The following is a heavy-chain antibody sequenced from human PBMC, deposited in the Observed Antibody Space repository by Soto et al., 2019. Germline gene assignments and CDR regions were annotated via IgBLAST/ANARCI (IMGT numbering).Heavy chain of an antibody. Sequence: GGSLRLSCAASGFTFDDYAMHWVRQAPGKGLEWVSGISWNSGCIGYADSVKGRFTISRDNAKNSLYLQMNSLRAEDTALYYCAKDKTRFGELLSHWFDLWGQGTLVTVSS. V-gene: IGHV3-9*01. CDR1: GFTFDDYA. CDR3: AKDKTRFGELLSHWFDL. J-gene: IGHJ5*02. D-gene: IGHD3-10*01. CDR2: ISWNSGCI.